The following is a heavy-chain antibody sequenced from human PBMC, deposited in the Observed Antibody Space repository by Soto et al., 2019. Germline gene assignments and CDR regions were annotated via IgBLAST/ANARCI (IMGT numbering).Heavy chain of an antibody. J-gene: IGHJ4*02. D-gene: IGHD4-17*01. Sequence: EVQLVESGGGLVQPGGSLRLSCAASGFTFSGYSMHWVRQAPGKRLEYVSGVHGDGGYTYYANSVKGRFSVSRDNSKNTLYLQMGSLTSEDMAIYYCARGHYGPDYWGQGTLVTVSS. CDR2: VHGDGGYT. CDR1: GFTFSGYS. CDR3: ARGHYGPDY. V-gene: IGHV3-64*01.